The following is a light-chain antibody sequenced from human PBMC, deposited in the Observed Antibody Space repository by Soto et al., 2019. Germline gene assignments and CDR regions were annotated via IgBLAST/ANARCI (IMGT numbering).Light chain of an antibody. V-gene: IGKV3-20*01. CDR2: GAS. Sequence: EIVLTQSPGTLSLSPGERATLSCRASQSVNNKYLAWYQQKPGQAPRLLIYGASSRATGIPDRVSGSGSGTDFTLTISRLEPEDLAFYYVQQYGSSQYTFGQGTKLEIK. CDR1: QSVNNKY. J-gene: IGKJ2*01. CDR3: QQYGSSQYT.